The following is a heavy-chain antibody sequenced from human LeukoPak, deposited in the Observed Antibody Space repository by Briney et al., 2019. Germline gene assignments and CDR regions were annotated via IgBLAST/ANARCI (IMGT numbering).Heavy chain of an antibody. CDR3: AREVSGVKVLRAMVQGVPYYMDV. CDR1: GDSISSGSYF. Sequence: SQTLSLTCTLSGDSISSGSYFWSWIRQPPGKGLEWIGHIFPSGIINSNPSLKSRVTISVDTSKNQFSLKLSSVTAADTAVYYCAREVSGVKVLRAMVQGVPYYMDVWGKGTTVTISS. V-gene: IGHV4-61*09. CDR2: IFPSGII. J-gene: IGHJ6*03. D-gene: IGHD3-10*01.